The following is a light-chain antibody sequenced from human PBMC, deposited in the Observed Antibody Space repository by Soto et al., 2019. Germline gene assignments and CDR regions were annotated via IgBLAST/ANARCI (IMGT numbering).Light chain of an antibody. V-gene: IGLV2-14*01. CDR1: SSDVGGYNY. CDR3: TSYASSSTYV. CDR2: DVS. Sequence: QSVLTQPASVSGSPGQSITVSCTGTSSDVGGYNYVSWYQQHPGKAPKLMICDVSNRPSGISNRFSGSKSGNTASLTISGLQAEDEADYYCTSYASSSTYVFGTGTKVNVL. J-gene: IGLJ1*01.